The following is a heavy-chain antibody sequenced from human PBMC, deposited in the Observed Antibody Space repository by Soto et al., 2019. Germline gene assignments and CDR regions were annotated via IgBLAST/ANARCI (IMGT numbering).Heavy chain of an antibody. CDR3: ARDGITGTTGYYYYGMDV. Sequence: PSETLSLTCAVYGGSFSGYYWSWIRQPPGKGLEWIGEINHSGSTNYNPSLKSRVTISVDTSKNQFSLKLSSVTAADTAVYYCARDGITGTTGYYYYGMDVWGQGTTVPVSS. V-gene: IGHV4-34*01. J-gene: IGHJ6*02. D-gene: IGHD1-7*01. CDR1: GGSFSGYY. CDR2: INHSGST.